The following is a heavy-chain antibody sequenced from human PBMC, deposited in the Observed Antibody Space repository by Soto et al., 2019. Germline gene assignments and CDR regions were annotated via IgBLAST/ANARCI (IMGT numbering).Heavy chain of an antibody. D-gene: IGHD1-7*01. Sequence: QVQLVQSGAEVKKPGASVKVSCKASGYSFTDYGFTWVRQAPGQGLEWMGWVNTYKGNTNYAQKFQGRVTMTTDTSTSTAYMELRGLRSDDTALYYCARERGNSMYFDYWGQGTLVTASS. CDR1: GYSFTDYG. CDR3: ARERGNSMYFDY. J-gene: IGHJ4*02. CDR2: VNTYKGNT. V-gene: IGHV1-18*01.